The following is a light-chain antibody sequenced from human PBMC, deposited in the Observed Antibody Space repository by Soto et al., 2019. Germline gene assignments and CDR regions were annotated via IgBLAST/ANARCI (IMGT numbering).Light chain of an antibody. J-gene: IGKJ2*01. CDR1: QSLLHSNGYNY. Sequence: EIVMTQSPLSLPVTPGEPASISCRSSQSLLHSNGYNYLDWYLQKPGQSPQLLSDLGSNRASGVPDRFSGSGSGTDFTLKISRVEAEDVGVYYCMQALQTPYTFGQGTKLEIK. V-gene: IGKV2-28*01. CDR2: LGS. CDR3: MQALQTPYT.